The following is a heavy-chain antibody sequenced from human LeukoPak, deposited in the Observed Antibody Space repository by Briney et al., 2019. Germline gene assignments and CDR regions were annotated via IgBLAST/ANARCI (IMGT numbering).Heavy chain of an antibody. CDR1: GGSFSGYY. V-gene: IGHV4-34*01. CDR3: AREQGDTAMAFGAFDI. CDR2: INHSGST. D-gene: IGHD5-18*01. J-gene: IGHJ3*02. Sequence: SETLSLTCAVYGGSFSGYYWSWIRQPPGKGLEWIGEINHSGSTNYNPSLKSRATISVDTSKNQFSLKLSSVTAADTAVYYCAREQGDTAMAFGAFDIWGQGTMVTVSS.